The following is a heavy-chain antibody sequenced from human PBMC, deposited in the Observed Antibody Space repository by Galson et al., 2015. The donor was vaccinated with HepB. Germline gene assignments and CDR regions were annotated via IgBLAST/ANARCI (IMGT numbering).Heavy chain of an antibody. CDR2: IWYDGSNK. J-gene: IGHJ4*02. CDR1: GFTFSSYG. CDR3: ARDSSIVGATTGFDY. D-gene: IGHD1-26*01. V-gene: IGHV3-33*01. Sequence: SLRLSCAASGFTFSSYGMHWVRQAPGKGLEWVAVIWYDGSNKYYADSVKGRFTISRDNSKNTLYLQMNSLRAEDTAVYYCARDSSIVGATTGFDYWGQGTLVAVSS.